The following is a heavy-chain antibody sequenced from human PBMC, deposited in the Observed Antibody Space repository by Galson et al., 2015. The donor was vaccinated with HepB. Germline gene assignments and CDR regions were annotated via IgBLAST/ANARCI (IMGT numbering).Heavy chain of an antibody. Sequence: SLRLSCAASGFTFSSYSMNWVRQAPGKGLEWVSYISSSSSTIHYADSVKGRFTISRDNAKNSLYLQMNSLRAEDTAVYYCARDPPVYSGSYYSSDAFDIWGQGTMVTVSS. CDR1: GFTFSSYS. CDR2: ISSSSSTI. D-gene: IGHD1-26*01. V-gene: IGHV3-48*01. J-gene: IGHJ3*02. CDR3: ARDPPVYSGSYYSSDAFDI.